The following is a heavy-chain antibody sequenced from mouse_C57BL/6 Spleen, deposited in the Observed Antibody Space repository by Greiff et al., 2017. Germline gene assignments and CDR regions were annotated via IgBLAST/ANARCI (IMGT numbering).Heavy chain of an antibody. CDR2: ISSGGDYI. V-gene: IGHV5-9-1*02. CDR3: TREGNYGAMDY. Sequence: EVQVVESGEGLVKPGGSLKLSCAASGFTFSSYAMSWVRQTPEKRLEWVAYISSGGDYIYYADTVKGRFTISRDNARNTLYLQMSSLKSEDTAMYYCTREGNYGAMDYWGQGTSVTVSS. J-gene: IGHJ4*01. D-gene: IGHD2-1*01. CDR1: GFTFSSYA.